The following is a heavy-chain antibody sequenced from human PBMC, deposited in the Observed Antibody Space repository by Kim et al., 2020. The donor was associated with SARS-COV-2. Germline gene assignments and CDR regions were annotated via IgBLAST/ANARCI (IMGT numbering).Heavy chain of an antibody. CDR2: ISDSGKS. V-gene: IGHV4-34*01. D-gene: IGHD3-3*01. CDR3: ARNDFWSGPTTIDVFDV. CDR1: GGSFSGYF. Sequence: SETLSLTCAVHGGSFSGYFWSWIRQTPGKGLEWIGEISDSGKSNYNPSLRIRVPISLDKSKNHFSLNLGHRTAADTALYYCARNDFWSGPTTIDVFDVWG. J-gene: IGHJ3*01.